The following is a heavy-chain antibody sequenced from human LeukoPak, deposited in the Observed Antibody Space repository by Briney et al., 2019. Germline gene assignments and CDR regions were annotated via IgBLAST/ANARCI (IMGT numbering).Heavy chain of an antibody. Sequence: SETLSLTCIVSGGSISGYHWGWVRQPPGKGLEYISFIYYNGDTNYNPSLKSRVTMSVDTSKNQFSLKLSSVTAAETAVYYCARLGDCGHDCYSHDYWGQGTLVTVSS. CDR3: ARLGDCGHDCYSHDY. CDR2: IYYNGDT. V-gene: IGHV4-59*08. J-gene: IGHJ4*02. D-gene: IGHD2-21*01. CDR1: GGSISGYH.